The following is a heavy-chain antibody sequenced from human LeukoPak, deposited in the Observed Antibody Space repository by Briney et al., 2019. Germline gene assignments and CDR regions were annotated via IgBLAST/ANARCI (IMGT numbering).Heavy chain of an antibody. Sequence: ASVKVSCKASGGTFSSYAISWVRQAPGQGLEWMGRIIPILGIANYAQKFQGRVTITADKSTSTAYMELSSLRSEDTAVYYCARDLGRVVVVTAIHFDYWGQGTLVTAAS. D-gene: IGHD2-21*02. V-gene: IGHV1-69*04. CDR2: IIPILGIA. CDR3: ARDLGRVVVVTAIHFDY. CDR1: GGTFSSYA. J-gene: IGHJ4*02.